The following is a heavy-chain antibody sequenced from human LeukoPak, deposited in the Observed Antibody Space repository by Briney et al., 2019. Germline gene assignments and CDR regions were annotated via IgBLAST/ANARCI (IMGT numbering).Heavy chain of an antibody. D-gene: IGHD4-17*01. CDR2: IGTAGDT. J-gene: IGHJ4*02. Sequence: GGSLRLSCAASGFTFSSYDMHWVRQPTGRGLEWVSAIGTAGDTYYPGSVKGRFTISRDNAKHSLYLQINSPRADDTAVYYCARGDYGDYYFDYWGQGTLVTVSS. V-gene: IGHV3-13*01. CDR1: GFTFSSYD. CDR3: ARGDYGDYYFDY.